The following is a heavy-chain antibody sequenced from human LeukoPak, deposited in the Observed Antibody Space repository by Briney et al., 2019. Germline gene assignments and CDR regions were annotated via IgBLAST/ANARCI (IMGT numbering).Heavy chain of an antibody. CDR2: ISSSSSYI. CDR3: ASGLTSSSTSPAADY. J-gene: IGHJ4*02. CDR1: GFTFSSYS. D-gene: IGHD2-2*01. Sequence: PGGSLRLSCAASGFTFSSYSMNWVRQAPGKGLEGVSSISSSSSYIYYADSVKGRFTISRDNAKNSLYLQMNSLRAEDTAVYYCASGLTSSSTSPAADYWGQGTLVTVSS. V-gene: IGHV3-21*01.